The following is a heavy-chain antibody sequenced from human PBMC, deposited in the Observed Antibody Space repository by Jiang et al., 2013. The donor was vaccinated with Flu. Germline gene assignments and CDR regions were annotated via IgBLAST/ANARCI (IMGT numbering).Heavy chain of an antibody. V-gene: IGHV1-46*01. J-gene: IGHJ4*02. CDR1: GYSFTDYF. CDR2: INPSGGRT. D-gene: IGHD3-22*01. Sequence: SGAEVKKPGASVKVSCKASGYSFTDYFMHWVRQAPGQGLEWMGMINPSGGRTNYAQKFQGRVTMTRDTSTTTVFMELSSLRFEDTAVYYCARQRGWSSDSSGYQFENWGQGTLVTVSS. CDR3: ARQRGWSSDSSGYQFEN.